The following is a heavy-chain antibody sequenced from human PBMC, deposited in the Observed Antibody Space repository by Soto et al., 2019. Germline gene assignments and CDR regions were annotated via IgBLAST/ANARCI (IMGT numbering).Heavy chain of an antibody. V-gene: IGHV3-7*01. J-gene: IGHJ5*02. Sequence: EVQVVESGGDLVQPAGSLRLSCAASGFTFSSHWMTWVRQVPGKGLEWVANINQDGSDQYYVDSVKGRFTISRDNAKNSLCLHMNGLRVEDTAVYYCATSMRHTLNPWGQGTLVTVSS. CDR2: INQDGSDQ. CDR1: GFTFSSHW. CDR3: ATSMRHTLNP. D-gene: IGHD2-8*01.